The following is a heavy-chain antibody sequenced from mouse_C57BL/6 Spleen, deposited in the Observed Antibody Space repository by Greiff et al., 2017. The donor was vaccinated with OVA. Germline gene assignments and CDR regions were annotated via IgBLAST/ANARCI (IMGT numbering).Heavy chain of an antibody. J-gene: IGHJ4*01. CDR2: IDPANGNT. CDR3: AREFITTVVSYYYAMDY. CDR1: GFNIKNTY. D-gene: IGHD1-1*01. V-gene: IGHV14-3*01. Sequence: VQLQQSVAELVRPGASVKLSCTASGFNIKNTYMHWVKQRPEKGLEWIGRIDPANGNTKYAPKFQGKATITADTSSNTAYLQLRSLTSEDTAIYYCAREFITTVVSYYYAMDYGGQGTSVTVSS.